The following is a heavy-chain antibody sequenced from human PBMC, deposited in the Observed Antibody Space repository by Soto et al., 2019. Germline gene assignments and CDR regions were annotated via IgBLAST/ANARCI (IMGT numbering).Heavy chain of an antibody. CDR2: IITFFGTS. CDR1: GGTFSSYA. J-gene: IGHJ2*01. CDR3: VRPIRNVDTAMADWYFDL. Sequence: QVQLVQSGAEVKKPGSSVKVSCKTSGGTFSSYAISWVRQAPGQGLEWMGGIITFFGTSNYAQKFQGRVTMTADESTSTAYLELSSLRSEATAVYYCVRPIRNVDTAMADWYFDLWGRVTLVTVTS. D-gene: IGHD5-18*01. V-gene: IGHV1-69*12.